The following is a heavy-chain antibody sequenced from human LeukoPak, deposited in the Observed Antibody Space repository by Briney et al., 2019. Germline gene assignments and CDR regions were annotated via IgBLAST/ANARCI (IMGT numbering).Heavy chain of an antibody. D-gene: IGHD3-16*01. V-gene: IGHV4-30-4*07. CDR1: GGSISSGGYS. CDR2: IYYSGST. Sequence: PSETLSLTCAVSGGSISSGGYSWSWIRQPPGKGLEWIGYIYYSGSTYYNPSLKSRVTISVDTSKNQFSLKLSSVTAADTAVYYCATPRPGLGHAFDIWGQGTMVTVSS. J-gene: IGHJ3*02. CDR3: ATPRPGLGHAFDI.